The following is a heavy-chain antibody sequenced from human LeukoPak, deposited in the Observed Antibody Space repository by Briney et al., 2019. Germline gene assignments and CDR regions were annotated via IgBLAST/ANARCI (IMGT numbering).Heavy chain of an antibody. D-gene: IGHD3-22*01. J-gene: IGHJ4*02. CDR1: GFTFSSYA. V-gene: IGHV3-23*01. Sequence: GGSLRLSCAASGFTFSSYAMSWVRQAPGKGLEWVAAISGSGGSTYYADSVKGRFTISRDNSKKTLYLQMNSLRAEDTAVYYCAKGGGLVVIPFDYWGQGTLVTVSS. CDR3: AKGGGLVVIPFDY. CDR2: ISGSGGST.